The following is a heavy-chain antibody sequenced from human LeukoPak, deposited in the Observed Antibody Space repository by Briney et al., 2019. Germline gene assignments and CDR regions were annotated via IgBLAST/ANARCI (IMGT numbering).Heavy chain of an antibody. V-gene: IGHV4-61*01. J-gene: IGHJ4*02. CDR3: VRGHGGY. CDR1: GGSVSSSIYH. Sequence: PSETLSLTCTVSGGSVSSSIYHWFWIRQPPGKGLEWIGFTNNGGSTYYNPSLKSRVTISVDMAKNQFSLKVMSVTAADTAVYYCVRGHGGYWGQGTLVTVSS. CDR2: TNNGGST.